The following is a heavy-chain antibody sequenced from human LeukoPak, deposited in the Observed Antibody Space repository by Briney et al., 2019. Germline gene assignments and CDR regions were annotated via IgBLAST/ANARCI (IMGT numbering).Heavy chain of an antibody. J-gene: IGHJ3*02. CDR2: INTNTGNP. CDR1: GYTFTSYA. CDR3: ARDWQGYYDSSGPLDI. V-gene: IGHV7-4-1*02. D-gene: IGHD3-22*01. Sequence: ASVKVSCKASGYTFTSYAMNWVRQAPGQGLEWMGWINTNTGNPTYAQGFTGRFVFSLDISVSTAYLQISSLKAEDTAVYYCARDWQGYYDSSGPLDIWGQGTMVTVSS.